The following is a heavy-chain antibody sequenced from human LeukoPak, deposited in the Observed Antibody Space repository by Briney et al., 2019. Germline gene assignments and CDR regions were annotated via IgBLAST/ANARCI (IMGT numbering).Heavy chain of an antibody. J-gene: IGHJ5*02. CDR2: INPNSGGT. D-gene: IGHD1-7*01. V-gene: IGHV1-2*02. Sequence: ASVKVSCKASTYTFTDYYMHWVRQAPGQGLEWMGWINPNSGGTNYAQKFQGRVTMTRDTSISTAYMELSRLRSDDTAVYYCARATGTTLNWFDPWGQGTLVTVSS. CDR3: ARATGTTLNWFDP. CDR1: TYTFTDYY.